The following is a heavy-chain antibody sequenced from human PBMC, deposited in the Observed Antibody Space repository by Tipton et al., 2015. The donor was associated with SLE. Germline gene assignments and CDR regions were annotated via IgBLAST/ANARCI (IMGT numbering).Heavy chain of an antibody. CDR3: ARVRSAAAAFEY. J-gene: IGHJ4*02. V-gene: IGHV3-30*04. CDR1: GFTFSSYA. Sequence: SLRLSCAASGFTFSSYAMHWVRQAPGKGLEWVAVISYDGSNKYYADSVKGRFTISRDNSKNTLYLQMNNLRAEDTGVYYCARVRSAAAAFEYWGQGTLVTVSS. D-gene: IGHD6-13*01. CDR2: ISYDGSNK.